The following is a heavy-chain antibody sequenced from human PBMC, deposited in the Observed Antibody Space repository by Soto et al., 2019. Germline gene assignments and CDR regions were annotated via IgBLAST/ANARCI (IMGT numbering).Heavy chain of an antibody. V-gene: IGHV3-23*01. Sequence: GGSLRLSCAASGFTFSSYAMSWVRQAPGKGLEWVSAISGSGGSTYYADSVKGLFTISRDNSKNTLYLQMNSLRAEDTAVYYCARTYYDILTGYFFDYWGQGTLVTVSS. CDR3: ARTYYDILTGYFFDY. D-gene: IGHD3-9*01. CDR1: GFTFSSYA. J-gene: IGHJ4*02. CDR2: ISGSGGST.